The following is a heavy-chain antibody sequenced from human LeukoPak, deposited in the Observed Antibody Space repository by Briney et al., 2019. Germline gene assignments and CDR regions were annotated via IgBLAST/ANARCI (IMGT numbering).Heavy chain of an antibody. V-gene: IGHV3-74*03. CDR3: APQQTYSPYNWFDP. J-gene: IGHJ5*02. D-gene: IGHD5-12*01. Sequence: QTGGSLSLSCVGSGFTISNYWMHWVRQAPGTGLVWVSRIHPDGSITTYADSVKGRFTISRDNAKNTLYLQMSSLRAEDTAVYYCAPQQTYSPYNWFDPWGQGTLVTVS. CDR1: GFTISNYW. CDR2: IHPDGSIT.